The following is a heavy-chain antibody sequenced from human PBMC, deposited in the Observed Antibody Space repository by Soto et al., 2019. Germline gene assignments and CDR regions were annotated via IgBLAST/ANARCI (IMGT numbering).Heavy chain of an antibody. CDR2: IYYSGST. J-gene: IGHJ4*02. D-gene: IGHD2-15*01. V-gene: IGHV4-31*01. Sequence: QVQLQESGPGLVKPSQTLSLTCTVSGGSISSGGYYWSWIRQHPGKGLEWIGYIYYSGSTYYNPSLKSLVTIPVDTSKSHFSLKLRSVTAADTALYYCAREVKRGYCSGGSWYDDGIDYWGQGTLVTVSS. CDR3: AREVKRGYCSGGSWYDDGIDY. CDR1: GGSISSGGYY.